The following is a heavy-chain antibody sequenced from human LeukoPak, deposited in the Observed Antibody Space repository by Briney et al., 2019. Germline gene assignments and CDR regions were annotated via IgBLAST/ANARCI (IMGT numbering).Heavy chain of an antibody. D-gene: IGHD4-11*01. Sequence: SETLSLTCAVYGGSFSGYYWSWIRQPPGKGLEWIGEINHSGSTYYNPSLKSRVTISVDTSKNQFSLKLSSVTAADTAVYYCARDNTYSNFNWFDPWGQGTLVTVSS. J-gene: IGHJ5*02. CDR2: INHSGST. CDR1: GGSFSGYY. CDR3: ARDNTYSNFNWFDP. V-gene: IGHV4-34*01.